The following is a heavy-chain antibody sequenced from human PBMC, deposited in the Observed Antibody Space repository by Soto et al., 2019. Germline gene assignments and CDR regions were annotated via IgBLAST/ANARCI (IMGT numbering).Heavy chain of an antibody. Sequence: KASETLSLTCTVSGGSISSDSFYWAWIRQPPGKGIEWIGIIYYSGDTYYNTSLAGRLTMSVDTSNQFSLTLRSVTAADTALYYCARNQPQRYCSGGTCRPAYGMDVWGQGTTVTVSS. D-gene: IGHD2-15*01. J-gene: IGHJ6*02. CDR3: ARNQPQRYCSGGTCRPAYGMDV. V-gene: IGHV4-39*01. CDR2: IYYSGDT. CDR1: GGSISSDSFY.